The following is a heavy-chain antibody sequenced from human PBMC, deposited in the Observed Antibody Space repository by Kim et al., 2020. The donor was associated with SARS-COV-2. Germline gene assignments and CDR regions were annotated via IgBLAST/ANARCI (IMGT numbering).Heavy chain of an antibody. D-gene: IGHD5-12*01. Sequence: GGSLRLSCAASGFTFSSYWMHWVRQAPGKGLVWVSRINSDGSSTSYADSVKGRFTISRDNAKNTLYLQMNSLRAEDTAVYYCARPPGLLSGYSGYDFDYWGQGTLVTVSS. V-gene: IGHV3-74*01. J-gene: IGHJ4*02. CDR3: ARPPGLLSGYSGYDFDY. CDR1: GFTFSSYW. CDR2: INSDGSST.